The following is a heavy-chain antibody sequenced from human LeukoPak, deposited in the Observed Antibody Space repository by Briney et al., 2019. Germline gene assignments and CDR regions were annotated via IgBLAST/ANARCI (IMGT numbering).Heavy chain of an antibody. CDR2: IFYSGST. D-gene: IGHD4-17*01. Sequence: SETLSLTCTVSGGSISTSNYYWGWIRQPPGKGLEWIGNIFYSGSTYYSPSLKSRVTISLDTSRNQFSLKLSSVTAADTAVYYCASGAVKHDYGDFHFDYWGQGTLVTVSS. J-gene: IGHJ4*02. CDR1: GGSISTSNYY. CDR3: ASGAVKHDYGDFHFDY. V-gene: IGHV4-39*01.